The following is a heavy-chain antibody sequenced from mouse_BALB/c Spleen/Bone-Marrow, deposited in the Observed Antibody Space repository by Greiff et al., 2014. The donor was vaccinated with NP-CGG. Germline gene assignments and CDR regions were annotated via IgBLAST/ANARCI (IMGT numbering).Heavy chain of an antibody. Sequence: VQLQQSGPGLVAPSQSLSITCTVSGVSLTNYGVHWVRQPPGKGLEWLGVIWADGSTNYNSALMSRLSISEDNSKSQVFFKMNSLQTDDTAMYYCARITTATGAMDYWGQGTSVTVSS. CDR3: ARITTATGAMDY. J-gene: IGHJ4*01. CDR1: GVSLTNYG. V-gene: IGHV2-9*02. CDR2: IWADGST. D-gene: IGHD1-2*01.